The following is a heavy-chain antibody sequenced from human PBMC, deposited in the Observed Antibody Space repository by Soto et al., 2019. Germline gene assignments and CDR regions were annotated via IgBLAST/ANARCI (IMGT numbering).Heavy chain of an antibody. CDR3: ARDRNPKGIVRGVINDYYYYYYMDV. D-gene: IGHD3-10*01. J-gene: IGHJ6*03. CDR1: GFTFSSYG. V-gene: IGHV3-33*01. CDR2: IWYDGSNK. Sequence: GGSLRLSCAASGFTFSSYGMHWVRQAPGKGLEWVAVIWYDGSNKYYADSVKGRFTISRDNSKNTLYLQMNSLRAEDTAVYYCARDRNPKGIVRGVINDYYYYYYMDVWGKGTTVTVSS.